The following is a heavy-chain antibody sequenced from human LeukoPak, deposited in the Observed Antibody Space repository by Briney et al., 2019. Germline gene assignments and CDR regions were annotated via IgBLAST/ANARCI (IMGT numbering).Heavy chain of an antibody. CDR1: GYTFTGYY. J-gene: IGHJ4*02. CDR3: ARRYSSSEDY. D-gene: IGHD6-13*01. Sequence: ASVKVSCKASGYTFTGYYIHWVRQAPGQGLEWMGWLNPNSGATNVAQKFQGRVTMTRDTSISTAYMELSRLRSDDTAVYYCARRYSSSEDYWGQGTLVTVSS. CDR2: LNPNSGAT. V-gene: IGHV1-2*02.